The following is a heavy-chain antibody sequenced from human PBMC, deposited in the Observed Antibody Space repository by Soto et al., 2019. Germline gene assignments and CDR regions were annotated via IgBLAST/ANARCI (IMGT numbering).Heavy chain of an antibody. V-gene: IGHV1-46*01. D-gene: IGHD3-3*01. CDR1: GYTFTSYY. CDR2: INPSGGST. CDR3: ARAGMANVLRFLEWLYNWFDP. Sequence: QVQLVQSGAEVKKPGASVKVSCKASGYTFTSYYMHWVRQAPGQGLEWMGIINPSGGSTSYAQKFQGRVTMTRNTSTSTVYMEMSSLRSEDTALYYCARAGMANVLRFLEWLYNWFDPWGQGTLVTVSS. J-gene: IGHJ5*02.